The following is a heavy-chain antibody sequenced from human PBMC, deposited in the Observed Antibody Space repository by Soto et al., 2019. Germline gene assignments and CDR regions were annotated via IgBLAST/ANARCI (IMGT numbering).Heavy chain of an antibody. CDR3: ARDSTYYYDSSGYYHFDY. Sequence: QVQLVQSGAEVKMPGSSVKVSCKASGGTFSSYAISWVRQAPGQGLEWMGGIIPIFGTANYAQKFQGRVTITADESTSTAYMELSSLRSEDTAVYYCARDSTYYYDSSGYYHFDYWGQGTLVTVSS. J-gene: IGHJ4*02. V-gene: IGHV1-69*01. CDR2: IIPIFGTA. D-gene: IGHD3-22*01. CDR1: GGTFSSYA.